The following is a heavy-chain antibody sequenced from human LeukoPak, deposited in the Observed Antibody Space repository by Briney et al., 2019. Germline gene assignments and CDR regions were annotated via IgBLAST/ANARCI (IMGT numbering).Heavy chain of an antibody. CDR3: ARGGFGELFTNWLDP. CDR2: IYYSGST. J-gene: IGHJ5*02. V-gene: IGHV4-59*01. Sequence: SETLSLTCTVSGGSISSYYWSWIRQPPGKGLEWIGYIYYSGSTNYNPSLKSRVTISVDTSKNQFSLKLSSVTAADTAVYYCARGGFGELFTNWLDPWGQGTLVTVSS. CDR1: GGSISSYY. D-gene: IGHD3-10*01.